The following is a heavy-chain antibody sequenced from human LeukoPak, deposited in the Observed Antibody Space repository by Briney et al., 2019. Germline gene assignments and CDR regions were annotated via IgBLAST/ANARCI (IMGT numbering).Heavy chain of an antibody. Sequence: GGSLRLSCAASGFTFSSYGMHWVRQAPGKGLEWVAFIRYDGSNKYYADSVKGRFTISRDNSKNTLYLQMNSLGAEDTAVYYCARSDPNSGAFDIWGQGTMVTVSS. D-gene: IGHD4-23*01. CDR2: IRYDGSNK. CDR3: ARSDPNSGAFDI. J-gene: IGHJ3*02. V-gene: IGHV3-30*02. CDR1: GFTFSSYG.